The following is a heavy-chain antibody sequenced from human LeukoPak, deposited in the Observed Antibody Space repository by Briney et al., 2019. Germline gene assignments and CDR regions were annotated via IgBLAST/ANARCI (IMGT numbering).Heavy chain of an antibody. CDR2: IDPSDSYT. CDR3: ARPSYYYGSGSYSDSYYFDY. CDR1: GYSFTSYW. Sequence: GESLKISCKRSGYSFTSYWISWVRQMPGKGLEWMGRIDPSDSYTNYSPSFQGHSTISADKSISTSYLQWSSLKASDTAMYYCARPSYYYGSGSYSDSYYFDYWGQGTLVTVSS. V-gene: IGHV5-10-1*01. J-gene: IGHJ4*02. D-gene: IGHD3-10*01.